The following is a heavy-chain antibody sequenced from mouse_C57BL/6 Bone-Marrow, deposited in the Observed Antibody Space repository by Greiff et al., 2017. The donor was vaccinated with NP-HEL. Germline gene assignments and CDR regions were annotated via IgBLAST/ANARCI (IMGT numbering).Heavy chain of an antibody. Sequence: VQLQQSGPELVKPGASVKISCKASGYAFSSSWMNWVKQRPGKGLEWIGRIYPGDGDTNYNGKFKGKATLTADKSSSTAYMQLSSLTSEDSAVYFCAFLRFDYWGQGTTLTVSS. CDR3: AFLRFDY. CDR2: IYPGDGDT. CDR1: GYAFSSSW. J-gene: IGHJ2*01. V-gene: IGHV1-82*01.